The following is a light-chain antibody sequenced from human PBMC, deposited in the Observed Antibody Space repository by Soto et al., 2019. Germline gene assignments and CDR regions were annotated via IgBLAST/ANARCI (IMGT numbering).Light chain of an antibody. CDR1: RGISNY. CDR2: TAI. J-gene: IGKJ2*01. CDR3: QQSYRTPYT. V-gene: IGKV1-39*01. Sequence: DIQMTQSPSSLSASVEDRVTFTCRASRGISNYLNWYQQKPGKAPKLLIYTAISLQSGVPSRFSGSASGTDFTLTISSLQPEDCATYYCQQSYRTPYTFGQGTKLQIK.